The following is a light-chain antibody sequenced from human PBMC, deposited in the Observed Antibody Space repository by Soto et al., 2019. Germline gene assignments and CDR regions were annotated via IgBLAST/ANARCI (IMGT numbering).Light chain of an antibody. CDR3: QQRHMWPIT. J-gene: IGKJ5*01. Sequence: EIVFTQAPATLSLSTVERATLSGRASQSVSSYLAWYQQKPGQAPRLLIYDTSNRATGIPVRFSGSGSGTDFTLTISSLEPEDSAVYYCQQRHMWPITFGQGTRLEIK. CDR1: QSVSSY. CDR2: DTS. V-gene: IGKV3-11*01.